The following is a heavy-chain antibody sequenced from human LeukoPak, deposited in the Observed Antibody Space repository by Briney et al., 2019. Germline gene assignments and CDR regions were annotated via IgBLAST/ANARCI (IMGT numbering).Heavy chain of an antibody. V-gene: IGHV3-30*02. D-gene: IGHD4-17*01. Sequence: PGGSLRLSCAASGFSFSGYGMHWVRQVPGKGLEWVAFIRYDGITKFYIDSVKGRFAISRDNSKNTLSLQMNSLRTEDTAVYYCAALHTGTFVDYGGQGTLVTVSS. CDR1: GFSFSGYG. J-gene: IGHJ4*02. CDR2: IRYDGITK. CDR3: AALHTGTFVDY.